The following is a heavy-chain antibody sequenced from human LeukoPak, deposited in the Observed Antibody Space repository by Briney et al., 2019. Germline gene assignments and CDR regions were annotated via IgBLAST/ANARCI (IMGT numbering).Heavy chain of an antibody. CDR1: GGSISSGSYY. Sequence: RSSETLSLTCTVSGGSISSGSYYWSWIRQPAGKGLEWIGRIYTSGSTNYNPSLKSRVTISVDTSKNQFSLKLSSVTAADTAVYYCARDSVDTAMVMSAFDIWGQGTMVTVSS. D-gene: IGHD5-18*01. V-gene: IGHV4-61*02. CDR2: IYTSGST. CDR3: ARDSVDTAMVMSAFDI. J-gene: IGHJ3*02.